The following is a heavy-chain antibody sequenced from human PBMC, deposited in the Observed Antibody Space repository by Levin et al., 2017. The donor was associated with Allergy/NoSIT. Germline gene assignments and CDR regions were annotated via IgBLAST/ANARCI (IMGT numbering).Heavy chain of an antibody. CDR1: GFTFSDYW. D-gene: IGHD3-10*01. V-gene: IGHV3-7*05. J-gene: IGHJ4*02. CDR3: VRGGGYYGSW. Sequence: GGSLRLSCEAPGFTFSDYWMSWVRQPSGKGLEWVARINKGRNEISYVDSVKGRFTISRDDGKKSLYLQMNSLRVEDTAVYYCVRGGGYYGSWWGQGALVTVSS. CDR2: INKGRNEI.